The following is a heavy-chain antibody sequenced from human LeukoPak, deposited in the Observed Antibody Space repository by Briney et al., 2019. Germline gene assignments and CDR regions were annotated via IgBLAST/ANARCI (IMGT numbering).Heavy chain of an antibody. J-gene: IGHJ4*02. V-gene: IGHV1-18*01. D-gene: IGHD2-2*01. CDR3: ASRLYCSNTRCRNFPFAY. CDR2: ISAYNGNT. CDR1: GYTFTSYG. Sequence: ASVKVSCKASGYTFTSYGISWVRQAPGQGLEWMGWISAYNGNTSYAQKPQGRVTMTTDTSTSTAYMELRSLRSEDTAIYYCASRLYCSNTRCRNFPFAYWGQGTLVTVSS.